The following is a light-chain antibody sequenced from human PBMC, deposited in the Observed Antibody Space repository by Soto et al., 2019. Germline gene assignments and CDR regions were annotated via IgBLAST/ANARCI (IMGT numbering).Light chain of an antibody. Sequence: QSVLTQPPSVSGAPGQRVTISCTGSSSNIGAGYDVHWYQQLPGTAPKLLIYGNSNRPSGVPDRFSGSKSGHTASLTISGLQVEDEADYYCSSYTTSGNYVFGPGTKVTVL. CDR1: SSNIGAGYD. V-gene: IGLV1-40*01. CDR3: SSYTTSGNYV. CDR2: GNS. J-gene: IGLJ1*01.